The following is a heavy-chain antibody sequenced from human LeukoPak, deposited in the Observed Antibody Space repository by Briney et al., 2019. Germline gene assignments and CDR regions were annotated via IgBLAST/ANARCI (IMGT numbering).Heavy chain of an antibody. J-gene: IGHJ4*02. V-gene: IGHV5-51*01. Sequence: ESLHIPCTGSGYSSTSYWIGWVRQMPGKGLDWMGIIYPGDSETRYSPSFQGQVTISADKSISTAYLQWSSLKASDTAMYYCARSYCSSTSCYSYWGQGTLVTVSS. CDR1: GYSSTSYW. CDR3: ARSYCSSTSCYSY. CDR2: IYPGDSET. D-gene: IGHD2-2*01.